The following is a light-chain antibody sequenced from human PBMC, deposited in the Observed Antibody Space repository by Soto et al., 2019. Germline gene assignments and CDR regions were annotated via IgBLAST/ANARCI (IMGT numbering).Light chain of an antibody. Sequence: EIVLTQSPGTLSLSPGERATLSCRASQSVSSSYLAWYQQKSGQAPRLLIYGASSRATGIPARFSGSGSGTDFTLTISSLQSEDFAVYYCQQYNNWPWTFGQGTKVDIK. J-gene: IGKJ1*01. CDR1: QSVSSSY. CDR2: GAS. V-gene: IGKV3-20*01. CDR3: QQYNNWPWT.